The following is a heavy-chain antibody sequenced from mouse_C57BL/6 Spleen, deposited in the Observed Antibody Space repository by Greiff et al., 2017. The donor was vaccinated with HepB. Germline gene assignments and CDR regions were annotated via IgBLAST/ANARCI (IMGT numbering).Heavy chain of an antibody. CDR1: GYTFTSYW. CDR3: ARGVLRFYAMDY. Sequence: QVQLQQPGAELVMPGASVKLSCKASGYTFTSYWMHWVKQRPGQGLEWIGEIDPSDSYTNYNQKFKGKSTLTVDKSSSTAYMQLSSLTSEDSAVYYCARGVLRFYAMDYWGQGTSVTVSS. CDR2: IDPSDSYT. J-gene: IGHJ4*01. V-gene: IGHV1-69*01. D-gene: IGHD1-1*01.